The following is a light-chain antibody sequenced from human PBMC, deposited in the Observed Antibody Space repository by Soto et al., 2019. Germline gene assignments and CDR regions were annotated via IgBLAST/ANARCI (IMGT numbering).Light chain of an antibody. CDR2: CDN. CDR3: GTWDDSLGGSV. CDR1: SSNIGRNY. V-gene: IGLV1-47*02. Sequence: QSVLTQTPSVSGTPGQRVNISCSGSSSNIGRNYVYCYHQFPGMAPKHLIFCDNERPSWVSDRCSCAKSGTSAALAISGLRSGDEADDHCGTWDDSLGGSVFGGGTKLTVL. J-gene: IGLJ2*01.